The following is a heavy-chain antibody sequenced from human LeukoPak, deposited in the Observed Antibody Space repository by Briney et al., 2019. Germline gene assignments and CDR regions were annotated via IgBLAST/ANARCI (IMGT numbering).Heavy chain of an antibody. J-gene: IGHJ4*02. CDR3: ARVVSGRYYFDY. CDR2: IIPIFGTA. CDR1: GGTFSSYD. Sequence: SSVMVSCKASGGTFSSYDISWARQAPGQGLEWMGGIIPIFGTANYAQKFQCRVTITADESTSTAYMELSSLTSEDTAVYYCARVVSGRYYFDYWGQGTLVTVSS. D-gene: IGHD3-3*01. V-gene: IGHV1-69*01.